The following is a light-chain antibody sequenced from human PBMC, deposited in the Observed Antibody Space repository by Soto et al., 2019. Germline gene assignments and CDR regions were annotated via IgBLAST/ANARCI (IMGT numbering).Light chain of an antibody. CDR1: SSSIGSNY. J-gene: IGLJ1*01. CDR2: RST. CDR3: AAWDDSLSGCV. Sequence: QAVVTQPPSASGTPGQRVTISCSGSSSSIGSNYVYWYQQLPGTAPKLLIYRSTQRPSGVPDRFSGSRSGTSASLAISGLRSEDEADYYCAAWDDSLSGCVFGSGTKVTVL. V-gene: IGLV1-47*01.